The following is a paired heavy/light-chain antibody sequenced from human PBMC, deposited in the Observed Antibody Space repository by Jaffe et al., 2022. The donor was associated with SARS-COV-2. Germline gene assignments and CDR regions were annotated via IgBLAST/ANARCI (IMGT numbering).Heavy chain of an antibody. Sequence: EVQLLQSGGGLVQPGGSLRLSCAASGFTFRSYAMNWVRQIPGRALEWVSNIGSGDDNTYYADSVKGRFTISRDNSKNMLYLQMNSLRAEDTAVYYCAKDAYSFNRVWDFFDYWGQGTLVTVSS. CDR3: AKDAYSFNRVWDFFDY. J-gene: IGHJ4*02. V-gene: IGHV3-23*01. CDR2: IGSGDDNT. CDR1: GFTFRSYA. D-gene: IGHD2-21*01.
Light chain of an antibody. V-gene: IGKV3-20*01. CDR1: QSVSSSY. CDR2: GAS. CDR3: QQYGTSPEMYS. Sequence: IVLTQSPGTLSLSPGERATLSCRASQSVSSSYLAWYQQKPGQAPRLLIFGASSRATGIPDRFSGSGSGTDFTLTISRLEPEDFAVYFCQQYGTSPEMYSFGQGTELEIK. J-gene: IGKJ2*03.